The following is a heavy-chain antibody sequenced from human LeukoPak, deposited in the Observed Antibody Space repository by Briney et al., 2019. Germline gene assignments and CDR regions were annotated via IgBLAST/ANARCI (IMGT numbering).Heavy chain of an antibody. V-gene: IGHV1-69*05. CDR3: ASRSQLVLGSYFDY. D-gene: IGHD6-6*01. CDR1: GGTFSSYA. Sequence: EASVKVSCKASGGTFSSYAISWVRQAPGQGLEWMRGIIPIFGTANYAQKFQGRVTITTDESTSTAYMELSSLRSEDAAVYYCASRSQLVLGSYFDYWGQGTLVTVSS. J-gene: IGHJ4*02. CDR2: IIPIFGTA.